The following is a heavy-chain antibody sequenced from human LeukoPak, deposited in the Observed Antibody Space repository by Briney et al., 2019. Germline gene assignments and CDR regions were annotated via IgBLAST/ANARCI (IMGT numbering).Heavy chain of an antibody. V-gene: IGHV3-48*03. CDR2: ISSSGSTI. Sequence: GGPLRLFCAASGFTFSSYEMNWVRQAPGKGLEWVSYISSSGSTIYYADSVKGRFTISRDNAKNSLYLQLNSLRAEDTAVYYCARGYSSSWIFDYWGQGTLVTVSS. J-gene: IGHJ4*02. CDR1: GFTFSSYE. D-gene: IGHD6-13*01. CDR3: ARGYSSSWIFDY.